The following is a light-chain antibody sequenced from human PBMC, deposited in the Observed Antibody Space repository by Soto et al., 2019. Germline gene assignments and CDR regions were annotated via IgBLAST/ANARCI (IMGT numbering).Light chain of an antibody. V-gene: IGLV2-14*01. CDR3: SSYTTTTPLEV. CDR2: EVS. CDR1: ASDVGKYNY. Sequence: QSALTQPASVSGSPGQSITISCSGTASDVGKYNYVSWYQHHPDKAPKLMIYEVSNRPSGVSNRFSGSKSGNTASLTISGLQAEDDADYYCSSYTTTTPLEVFGTGTKLTVL. J-gene: IGLJ1*01.